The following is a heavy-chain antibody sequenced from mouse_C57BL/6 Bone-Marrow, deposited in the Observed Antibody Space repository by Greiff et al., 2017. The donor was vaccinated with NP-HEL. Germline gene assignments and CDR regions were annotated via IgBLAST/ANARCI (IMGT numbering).Heavy chain of an antibody. CDR3: ARVELLFYAMDY. D-gene: IGHD1-1*01. J-gene: IGHJ4*01. V-gene: IGHV3-6*01. CDR1: GYSITSGYY. Sequence: VQLQQSGPGLVKPSQSLSLTCSVTGYSITSGYYWNWIRQFPGNKLEWMGYISYDGSNNYNPSLKNRISITRDTSKNQFFLKLNSVTTEDTATYYCARVELLFYAMDYWGQGTSVTVSS. CDR2: ISYDGSN.